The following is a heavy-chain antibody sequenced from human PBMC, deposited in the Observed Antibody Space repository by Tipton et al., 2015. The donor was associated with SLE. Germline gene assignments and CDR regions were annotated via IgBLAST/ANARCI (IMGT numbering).Heavy chain of an antibody. CDR2: IHYTGSS. V-gene: IGHV4-59*01. D-gene: IGHD3-3*01. J-gene: IGHJ4*02. CDR1: GDSISNSY. CDR3: ARLSAYYRVFDL. Sequence: TLSLTCTVSGDSISNSYWSWIRQPPGQGLQWIGYIHYTGSSSYNPSLKSRVTMSVDTSKNQFSLKLTSVTAADTALYFCARLSAYYRVFDLWGQGTLVIVSS.